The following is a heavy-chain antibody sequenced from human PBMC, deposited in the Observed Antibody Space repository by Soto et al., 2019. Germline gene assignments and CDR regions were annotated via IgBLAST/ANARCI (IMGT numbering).Heavy chain of an antibody. Sequence: GGSLRLSCAASGFTFRSSWMHWVRQAPGKGLVWVSHINSDGTDTNYADSVKGRFTISRGNAKNTVYLQMNSLRDEDTSVYYCARDWSYALNYWGQGSLVTVSS. CDR2: INSDGTDT. D-gene: IGHD3-16*01. CDR3: ARDWSYALNY. J-gene: IGHJ4*02. CDR1: GFTFRSSW. V-gene: IGHV3-74*01.